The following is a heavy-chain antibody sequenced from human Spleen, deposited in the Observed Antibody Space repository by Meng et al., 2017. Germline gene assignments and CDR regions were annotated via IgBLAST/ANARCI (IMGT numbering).Heavy chain of an antibody. CDR3: ARARVNNYFDSSGYDY. CDR2: IYYSGST. D-gene: IGHD3-22*01. Sequence: QVQLQESGPGLVKPSQTLSLTCTVSGGSINSPNYYWRWIRQPPGKGLEWIGYIYYSGSTYYNPSLKSRVTISTDTSKNQLSLKLSSVTAADTAVYYCARARVNNYFDSSGYDYWGQGTLVTVSS. J-gene: IGHJ4*02. CDR1: GGSINSPNYY. V-gene: IGHV4-30-4*01.